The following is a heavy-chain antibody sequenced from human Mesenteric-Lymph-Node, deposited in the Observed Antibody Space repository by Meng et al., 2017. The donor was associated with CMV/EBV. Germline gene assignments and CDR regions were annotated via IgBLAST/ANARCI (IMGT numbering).Heavy chain of an antibody. CDR3: ARGAGPYFDP. CDR1: GYIFTEYN. Sequence: ASVKVSCKASGYIFTEYNVHWVRQAPGQGLDWMGWINPNSGDTHYGQNFQGRVTMTRDTSITTAYVELSRLTSDDTAVYFCARGAGPYFDPWGQGTLVTVSS. CDR2: INPNSGDT. D-gene: IGHD1-14*01. J-gene: IGHJ5*02. V-gene: IGHV1-2*02.